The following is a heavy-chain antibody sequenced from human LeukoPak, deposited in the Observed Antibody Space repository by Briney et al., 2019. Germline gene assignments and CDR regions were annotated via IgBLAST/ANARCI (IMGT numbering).Heavy chain of an antibody. Sequence: PSETLSLTCGVSGGSFSGSYWGWIRQPPGKGLEWIGEINLSGSTNYNSSLASRVTISLDTSKNQFSLNLRSVTTADTAVYYCARVSISLFGVVTAHFDSWGQGTLVAVSS. D-gene: IGHD3-3*01. CDR3: ARVSISLFGVVTAHFDS. J-gene: IGHJ4*02. CDR2: INLSGST. V-gene: IGHV4-34*01. CDR1: GGSFSGSY.